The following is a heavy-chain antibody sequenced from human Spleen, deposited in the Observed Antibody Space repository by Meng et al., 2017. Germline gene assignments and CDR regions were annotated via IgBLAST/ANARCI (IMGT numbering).Heavy chain of an antibody. Sequence: GSLRLSCTVSGGSISSSTYWGWTRQPPGKGREWRGSIYYSGTTYYNPSLKSRVTISGDTSKKQFSLKLSSVTAADTAVYYCVRDGALRGFWPDLYGMDVWGQGTTVTVSS. V-gene: IGHV4-39*07. CDR1: GGSISSSTY. J-gene: IGHJ6*02. CDR3: VRDGALRGFWPDLYGMDV. CDR2: IYYSGTT. D-gene: IGHD5-12*01.